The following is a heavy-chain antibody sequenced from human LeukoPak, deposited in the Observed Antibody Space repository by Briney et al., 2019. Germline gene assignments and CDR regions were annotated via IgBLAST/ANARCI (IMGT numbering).Heavy chain of an antibody. V-gene: IGHV3-48*03. Sequence: GGSLRLSCAVSGFHFSSYEMNWVRQAPGKGLEWVAFTTGSGGTTHYADSIKGRFTISRDNAKSLLFLQMNSLRVEDTAVYYCARLQPYYYYMDVWGRWTTVTVSS. CDR2: TTGSGGTT. CDR3: ARLQPYYYYMDV. J-gene: IGHJ6*03. CDR1: GFHFSSYE.